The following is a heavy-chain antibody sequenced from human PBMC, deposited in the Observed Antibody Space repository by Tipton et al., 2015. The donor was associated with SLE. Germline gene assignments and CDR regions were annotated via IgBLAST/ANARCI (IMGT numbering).Heavy chain of an antibody. V-gene: IGHV4-4*07. CDR2: IYTSGST. D-gene: IGHD4-17*01. Sequence: TLSLTCTVSGGSISSYYWSWIRQPAGKGLEWIGRIYTSGSTNYNPPLKSRVTMTVDTSKNKFSLKLSSVTAADTAVYYCAGGTVTYYFDYWAQGTLVTVSS. CDR3: AGGTVTYYFDY. CDR1: GGSISSYY. J-gene: IGHJ4*02.